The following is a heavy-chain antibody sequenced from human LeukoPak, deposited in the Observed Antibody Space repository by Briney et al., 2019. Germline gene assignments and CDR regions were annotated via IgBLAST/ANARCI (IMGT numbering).Heavy chain of an antibody. D-gene: IGHD4-17*01. J-gene: IGHJ4*02. Sequence: ASVKVSCKASGYTFTSYGISWVRQAPGQGLEWMGWISAYNGNTNYAQKLQGRVTMTTDTSTSTAYMELSRLRSDDTAVYYCARDGRGAYGDYATSYWGQGTLVTVSS. CDR2: ISAYNGNT. CDR1: GYTFTSYG. V-gene: IGHV1-18*01. CDR3: ARDGRGAYGDYATSY.